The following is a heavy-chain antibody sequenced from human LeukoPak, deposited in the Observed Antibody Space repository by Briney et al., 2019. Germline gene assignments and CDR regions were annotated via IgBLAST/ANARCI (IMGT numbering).Heavy chain of an antibody. Sequence: GGSLRLSCATSGFIFSSYWMCWVRQAPGKGLEWVANIKSDGSEEYYGDSVKGRFTISRDNAKNSLYLQMNSLRVEDTAVYYCAKGDLWLGHWGQGSLVTVSS. CDR3: AKGDLWLGH. D-gene: IGHD3-10*01. J-gene: IGHJ4*02. CDR1: GFIFSSYW. CDR2: IKSDGSEE. V-gene: IGHV3-7*01.